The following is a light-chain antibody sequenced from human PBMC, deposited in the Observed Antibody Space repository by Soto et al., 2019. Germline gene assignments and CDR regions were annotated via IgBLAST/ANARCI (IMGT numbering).Light chain of an antibody. CDR3: QQYNSYPWT. CDR2: KAS. Sequence: DIQMTQSPSTLSSSVVDRFTIACRASQSISSWLAWYQQKPGKAPKLLIYKASSLESGVPSRFSGSGSGTEFTLTISSLQPDDFATYYCQQYNSYPWTFGQGTKVDI. CDR1: QSISSW. V-gene: IGKV1-5*03. J-gene: IGKJ1*01.